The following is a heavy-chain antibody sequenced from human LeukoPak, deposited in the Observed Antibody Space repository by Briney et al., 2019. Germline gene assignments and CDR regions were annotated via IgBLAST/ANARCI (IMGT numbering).Heavy chain of an antibody. Sequence: GSLRLSCAASGFTFSSYGMHWVRQAPGKGLEWVAVIWYDGSNKFYADSVKGRFTISRDNSKNTLYLQVNSLRAEDTAVYYCARDRAAADLDYWGQGTLVTVSS. D-gene: IGHD6-13*01. CDR3: ARDRAAADLDY. J-gene: IGHJ4*02. V-gene: IGHV3-33*01. CDR2: IWYDGSNK. CDR1: GFTFSSYG.